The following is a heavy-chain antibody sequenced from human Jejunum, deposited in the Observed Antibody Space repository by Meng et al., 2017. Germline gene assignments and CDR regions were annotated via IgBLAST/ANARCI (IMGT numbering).Heavy chain of an antibody. J-gene: IGHJ4*02. V-gene: IGHV3-23*01. CDR3: AKDFYTHYDQRTLVFDS. Sequence: GESLKISCAASGFTFSNYAMSWVRQAPGKGLEWVSGVSGSGSSTYDADSVKGRFTISRDNSKNTLYLQMNSLRAEDTALYYCAKDFYTHYDQRTLVFDSWGQGTRVTVSS. CDR1: GFTFSNYA. CDR2: VSGSGSST. D-gene: IGHD4-11*01.